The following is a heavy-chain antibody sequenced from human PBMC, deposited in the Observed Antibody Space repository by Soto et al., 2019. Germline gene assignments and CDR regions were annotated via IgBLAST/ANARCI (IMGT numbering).Heavy chain of an antibody. J-gene: IGHJ4*02. CDR1: GYTLTELS. CDR2: FDPEDGET. V-gene: IGHV1-24*01. Sequence: GASVKVSCKVSGYTLTELSMHWVRQAPGKGLEWMGGFDPEDGETFYAQKFQGRVTMTEDTSTDTVYMELSRLRSEDTAVYYCATDLLTDRYGGNSYSGTFDCWGQGTLVTVSS. CDR3: ATDLLTDRYGGNSYSGTFDC. D-gene: IGHD2-21*02.